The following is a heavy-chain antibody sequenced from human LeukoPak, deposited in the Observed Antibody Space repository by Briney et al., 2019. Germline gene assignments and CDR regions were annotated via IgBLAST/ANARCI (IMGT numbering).Heavy chain of an antibody. CDR1: GFTFSSYA. V-gene: IGHV3-30*04. J-gene: IGHJ4*02. CDR3: AKGGKWDVTPFDY. Sequence: GGSLRLSCAASGFTFSSYAMHWVRQAPGEGLEWVAVISYDGSNKYYADSVKGRFTISRDNSKNTLYLQVNSLRAEDTAVYYCAKGGKWDVTPFDYWGQGTLVTVSS. D-gene: IGHD1-26*01. CDR2: ISYDGSNK.